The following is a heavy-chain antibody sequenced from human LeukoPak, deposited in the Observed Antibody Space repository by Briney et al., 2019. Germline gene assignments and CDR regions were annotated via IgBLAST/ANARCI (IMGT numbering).Heavy chain of an antibody. D-gene: IGHD1-26*01. Sequence: GGSLRLSCAASGFTFSSYAMHWVRQAPGKGLEWVSGISWNSGSIGYADSVKGRFTISRDNAKNSLYLQMNSLRAEDMALYYCAKDSGSAAYYFDYWGQGTLVTVSS. CDR3: AKDSGSAAYYFDY. V-gene: IGHV3-9*03. J-gene: IGHJ4*02. CDR2: ISWNSGSI. CDR1: GFTFSSYA.